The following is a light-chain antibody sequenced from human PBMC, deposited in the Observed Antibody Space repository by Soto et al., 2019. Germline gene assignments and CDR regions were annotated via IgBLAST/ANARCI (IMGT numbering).Light chain of an antibody. CDR3: QQVNSYPLT. CDR1: QGISSY. CDR2: AAS. Sequence: IQLTQSPSSLSASVGDRVTITCRASQGISSYLAWYQQKPGKAPKLLIYAASTLQSGVPSRFSGSGSGTDFTLTISSLQPEYFATYYCQQVNSYPLTFGGGTNVEIK. V-gene: IGKV1-9*01. J-gene: IGKJ4*01.